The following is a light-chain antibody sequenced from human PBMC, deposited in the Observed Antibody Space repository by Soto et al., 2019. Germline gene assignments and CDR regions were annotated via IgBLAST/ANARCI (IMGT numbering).Light chain of an antibody. V-gene: IGKV3-20*01. CDR2: GAS. CDR3: QQYGSSLGT. Sequence: EIVLTQSPGTLSLSPGERATLSCRASQSVSSSYLAWYQQKPGQAPRLLIYGASSRATGIPARFSGSGSGTDFTLTISRLEPEDFAVDYCQQYGSSLGTFGQGNKVEIK. J-gene: IGKJ1*01. CDR1: QSVSSSY.